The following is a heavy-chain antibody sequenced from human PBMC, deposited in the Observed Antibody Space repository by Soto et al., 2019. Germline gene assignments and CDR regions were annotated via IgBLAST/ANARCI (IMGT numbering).Heavy chain of an antibody. CDR3: ARVSYYGSRPSNHYYYSVGMDV. V-gene: IGHV3-30-3*01. CDR1: GFTFSSYA. CDR2: ISYDGSNE. Sequence: PGGSLRLSCAASGFTFSSYAMHWVRQAPGKGLEWVVVISYDGSNEYYADSVKGRFTISRDNSKNTLYLQMNSLRAEDTAVYYCARVSYYGSRPSNHYYYSVGMDVWRQGTTVTVSS. J-gene: IGHJ6*02. D-gene: IGHD3-10*01.